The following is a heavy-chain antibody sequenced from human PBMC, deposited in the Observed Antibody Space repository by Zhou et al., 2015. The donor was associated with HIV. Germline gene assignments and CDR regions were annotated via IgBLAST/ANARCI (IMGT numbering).Heavy chain of an antibody. D-gene: IGHD5-12*01. CDR1: GYSFASHG. Sequence: QVQLMQSGAEVKKPGASVKVSCHTSGYSFASHGITWVRQAPGQGLEWMGGIIPIFGTANYAQKFQGRVTITADESTSTAYMELSSLRSEDTAVYYCAAGGSYVDIVATIQQLNAFDIWGQGTMVTSLQ. CDR3: AAGGSYVDIVATIQQLNAFDI. CDR2: IIPIFGTA. J-gene: IGHJ3*02. V-gene: IGHV1-69*13.